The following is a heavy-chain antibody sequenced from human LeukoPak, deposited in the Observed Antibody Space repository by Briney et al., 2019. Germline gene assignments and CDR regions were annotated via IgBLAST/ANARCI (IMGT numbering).Heavy chain of an antibody. CDR3: VKDRECSSTSCANDY. D-gene: IGHD2-2*01. Sequence: PGGSLRLSCAASGFTFSSYAMSWVRQAPGKGLEWVSAISGSGGSTYYADSVKGRFTISRDNSKNTLYLQMSSLRAEDTAVYYCVKDRECSSTSCANDYWGQGTLVTVSS. V-gene: IGHV3-23*01. CDR1: GFTFSSYA. CDR2: ISGSGGST. J-gene: IGHJ4*02.